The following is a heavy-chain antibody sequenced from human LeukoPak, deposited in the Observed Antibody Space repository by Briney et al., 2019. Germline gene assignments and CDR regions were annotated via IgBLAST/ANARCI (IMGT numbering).Heavy chain of an antibody. V-gene: IGHV3-66*01. J-gene: IGHJ4*02. D-gene: IGHD5-12*01. CDR3: ARGPSGYHNT. CDR1: EFSVGSNY. Sequence: GGSLRLSCAASEFSVGSNYMTWVRQAPGKGLEWVSLIYSGGSTYYADSVKGRFTISRDNSKNTLYLQMNSLRAEDTAVYCCARGPSGYHNTGGQGTLVTVSS. CDR2: IYSGGST.